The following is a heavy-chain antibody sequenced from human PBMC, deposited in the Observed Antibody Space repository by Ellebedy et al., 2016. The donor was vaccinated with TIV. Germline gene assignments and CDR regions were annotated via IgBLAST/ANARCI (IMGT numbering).Heavy chain of an antibody. V-gene: IGHV1-8*01. Sequence: ASVKVSCXASGYTFTSYDINWVRQATGQGLEWMGWMNPNSGNTGYAQKFQGRVTMTRNTSISTAYMELSSLRSEDTAVYYCARDTAIVVVVAATDQSYYYGMDVWGQGTTVTVSS. J-gene: IGHJ6*02. CDR3: ARDTAIVVVVAATDQSYYYGMDV. CDR2: MNPNSGNT. D-gene: IGHD2-15*01. CDR1: GYTFTSYD.